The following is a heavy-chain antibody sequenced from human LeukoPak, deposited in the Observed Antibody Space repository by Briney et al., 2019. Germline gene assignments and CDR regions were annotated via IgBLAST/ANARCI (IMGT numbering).Heavy chain of an antibody. CDR2: ISSSSSYI. CDR1: GFTFSSYS. J-gene: IGHJ4*02. CDR3: ARDAVAAAGHFDY. D-gene: IGHD6-13*01. V-gene: IGHV3-21*01. Sequence: GGSLRLSCAASGFTFSSYSMNWVRQAPGKGLEWVSSISSSSSYIYYADSVKGRFTISRDNAKNSLYLQMNSLRAEDTAVYYCARDAVAAAGHFDYWGQGTLVTVSS.